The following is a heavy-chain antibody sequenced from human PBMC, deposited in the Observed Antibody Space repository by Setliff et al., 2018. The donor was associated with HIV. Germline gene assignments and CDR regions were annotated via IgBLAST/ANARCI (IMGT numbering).Heavy chain of an antibody. CDR1: GYSFTSYW. CDR2: ICPDDSDT. CDR3: ATYGEGAPTSWFDP. V-gene: IGHV5-51*01. J-gene: IGHJ5*02. D-gene: IGHD3-10*01. Sequence: GESLKISCKGSGYSFTSYWIGWVRQMPGKGLEWMGIICPDDSDTRYSPYFEDHVYISVDKSINIAYLEWKALKAADSAMYYCATYGEGAPTSWFDPWGQGTLVTVSS.